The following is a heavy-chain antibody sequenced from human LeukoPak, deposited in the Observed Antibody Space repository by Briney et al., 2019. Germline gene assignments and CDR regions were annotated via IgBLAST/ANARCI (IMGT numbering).Heavy chain of an antibody. CDR3: AKEGAYPIITYDS. CDR2: IKRDGNEK. Sequence: GGSLRLSCAASGFTFSSYWMNWVRQAPGKGLAWVANIKRDGNEKNYVDSVKGRFSISRDNAKNSLYLQMDSLRADDTAVYYCAKEGAYPIITYDSWGQGALVTVSS. D-gene: IGHD3-10*01. CDR1: GFTFSSYW. V-gene: IGHV3-7*01. J-gene: IGHJ5*01.